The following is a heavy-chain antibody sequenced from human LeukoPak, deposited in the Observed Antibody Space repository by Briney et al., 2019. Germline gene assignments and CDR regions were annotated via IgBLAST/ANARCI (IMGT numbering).Heavy chain of an antibody. Sequence: PETLSLTCAVYGGSFSGYYWSWIREPPGKGLEWIGEINHSGSTNYNPSLKSRVTISVDTSKNQFSLKLSSVTAADTAVYYCARANSIVVVTATLYYFDYWGQGTLVTVSS. V-gene: IGHV4-34*01. CDR2: INHSGST. CDR1: GGSFSGYY. CDR3: ARANSIVVVTATLYYFDY. D-gene: IGHD2-21*02. J-gene: IGHJ4*02.